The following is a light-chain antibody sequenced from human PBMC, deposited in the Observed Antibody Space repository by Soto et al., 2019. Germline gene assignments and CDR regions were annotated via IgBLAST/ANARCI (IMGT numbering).Light chain of an antibody. CDR3: QQYNSYST. CDR1: QSISSW. V-gene: IGKV1-5*01. J-gene: IGKJ1*01. CDR2: DAS. Sequence: IQLTQSPSSLSASVGDRVTITCRASQSISSWLAWYQQKPGKAPKLLIYDASSLESGVPSRFSGSGSGTEFTLTISSLQPDDFATHYCQQYNSYSTFGQGTKVDI.